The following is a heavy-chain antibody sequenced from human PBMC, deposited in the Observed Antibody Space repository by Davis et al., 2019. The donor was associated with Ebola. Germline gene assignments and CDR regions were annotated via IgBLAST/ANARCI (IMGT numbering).Heavy chain of an antibody. J-gene: IGHJ5*02. Sequence: GESLKISCVASGFTFSSYSFNWVRQTPGTGLEWVSQISVRTDDTHYADSVKGRFTISKDYSKNTVYLQMNSLRVEDTAVYYCVRSQGYFSWFDPWGQGTLVTVSS. CDR1: GFTFSSYS. CDR3: VRSQGYFSWFDP. V-gene: IGHV3-23*01. CDR2: ISVRTDDT. D-gene: IGHD3-22*01.